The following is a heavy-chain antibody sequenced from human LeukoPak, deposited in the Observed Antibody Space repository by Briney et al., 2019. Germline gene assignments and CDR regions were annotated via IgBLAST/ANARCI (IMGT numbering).Heavy chain of an antibody. D-gene: IGHD3-22*01. J-gene: IGHJ6*02. Sequence: PGGSLRLSCAASGFTVSSNHMSWVRQAPGKGLEWVSVIYSGGSTYYADSVKGRFTISRDNSKNTLYLQMNSLRAEDTAVYYCARTYYDSSGYYYAAYYYYGMDVWGQGTTVTVSS. CDR1: GFTVSSNH. V-gene: IGHV3-66*01. CDR3: ARTYYDSSGYYYAAYYYYGMDV. CDR2: IYSGGST.